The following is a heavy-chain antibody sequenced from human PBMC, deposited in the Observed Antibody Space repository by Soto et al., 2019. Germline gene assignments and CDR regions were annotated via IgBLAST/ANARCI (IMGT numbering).Heavy chain of an antibody. CDR1: GFSLTTGRMG. Sequence: QVTLKESGPVLVKATETLTLTCNISGFSLTTGRMGVSWIRQPPGKALEWVALIFSNNERTYSTSLQSRLSISEDTPKSQVVLTMTNVDPVDTTTYFFALLAADSSWYHYGLDVWGQGTTVTVS. J-gene: IGHJ6*02. CDR3: ALLAADSSWYHYGLDV. D-gene: IGHD6-13*01. V-gene: IGHV2-26*03. CDR2: IFSNNER.